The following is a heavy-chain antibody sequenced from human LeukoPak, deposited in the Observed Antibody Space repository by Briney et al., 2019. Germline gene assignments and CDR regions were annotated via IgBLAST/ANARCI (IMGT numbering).Heavy chain of an antibody. J-gene: IGHJ3*02. V-gene: IGHV4-59*11. CDR2: IYYSGST. D-gene: IGHD1-26*01. CDR1: GGSISSHY. CDR3: AREGKVGPYVDI. Sequence: SETLSLTCTVSGGSISSHYWSWIRQPPGKGLERIGYIYYSGSTNYNPSRKSRVTISVDTSKNQFSLKLSSVTAADTAVYYCAREGKVGPYVDIWGQGTMVTVSS.